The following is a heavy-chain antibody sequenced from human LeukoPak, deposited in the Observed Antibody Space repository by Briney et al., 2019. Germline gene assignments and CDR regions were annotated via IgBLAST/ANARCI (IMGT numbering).Heavy chain of an antibody. CDR3: ARDRGHGDYDAFDI. D-gene: IGHD4-17*01. V-gene: IGHV4-30-2*01. CDR1: GGSVSSGGYS. CDR2: IYHSGSM. Sequence: PSEILSLTCAVSGGSVSSGGYSWSWIRQPPGKGLEWIGFIYHSGSMYYNPSLKSRVTISVDRSKNQFSLKVRSVTAADTALYYCARDRGHGDYDAFDIWGQGTRVTVSS. J-gene: IGHJ3*02.